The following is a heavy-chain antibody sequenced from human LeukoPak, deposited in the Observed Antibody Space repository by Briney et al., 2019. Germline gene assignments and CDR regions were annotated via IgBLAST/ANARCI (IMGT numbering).Heavy chain of an antibody. Sequence: SETLSLTCSVSSGSFSRSTYYWGWVRQPPGKGLEWIGSLYYSGSTYYNSALKSRVTISPDTSKNHVSLNLTSVTAADTAVYFCASDSSGYSYFDYWGQGTLATVSS. CDR1: SGSFSRSTYY. CDR3: ASDSSGYSYFDY. V-gene: IGHV4-39*07. CDR2: LYYSGST. D-gene: IGHD3-22*01. J-gene: IGHJ4*02.